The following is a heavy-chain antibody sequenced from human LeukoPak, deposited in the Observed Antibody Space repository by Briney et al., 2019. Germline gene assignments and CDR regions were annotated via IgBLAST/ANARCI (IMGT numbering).Heavy chain of an antibody. CDR3: ARVDYYDSSGYYPNAFDI. J-gene: IGHJ3*02. CDR2: ISSSGSTI. D-gene: IGHD3-22*01. Sequence: GGSLRLSCAASGFTFSSYEMNWVRQAPGKGLEWVSYISSSGSTIYYADSVKGRFTISRDNAKNSLYLQMNSLRAEDTAVYYCARVDYYDSSGYYPNAFDIWGQGTVVTVSS. V-gene: IGHV3-48*03. CDR1: GFTFSSYE.